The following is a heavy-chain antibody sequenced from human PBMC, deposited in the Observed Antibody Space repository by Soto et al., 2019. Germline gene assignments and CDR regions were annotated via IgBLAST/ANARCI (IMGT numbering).Heavy chain of an antibody. D-gene: IGHD3-10*01. Sequence: SETLSLTCTVSGGSISSYYWFWIRESPGRGLEWIGYVYYSGKTNYNPSLESRVTISVDTSENQFSLKLSSVTAADTAVYYCAQGARFGDRRYMDVWGKGTTVTVSS. CDR3: AQGARFGDRRYMDV. J-gene: IGHJ6*03. CDR2: VYYSGKT. CDR1: GGSISSYY. V-gene: IGHV4-59*12.